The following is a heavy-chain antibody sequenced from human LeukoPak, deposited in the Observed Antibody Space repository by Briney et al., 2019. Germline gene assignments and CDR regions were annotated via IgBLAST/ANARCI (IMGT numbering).Heavy chain of an antibody. CDR2: INPDRGGT. CDR3: ANDRDDAFEI. CDR1: GYTFTGYY. Sequence: ASVKVSCRASGYTFTGYYIHWVRQAPGQGLEWMGWINPDRGGTTYAQKFQDRVTMTRDTSISTAYLELSRLRSDDTAVYYCANDRDDAFEIWGQGTMVTVSS. J-gene: IGHJ3*02. V-gene: IGHV1-2*02.